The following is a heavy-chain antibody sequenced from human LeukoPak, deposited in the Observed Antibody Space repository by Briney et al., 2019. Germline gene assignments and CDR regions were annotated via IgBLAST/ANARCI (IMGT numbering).Heavy chain of an antibody. J-gene: IGHJ3*02. CDR1: GYTFTGYY. D-gene: IGHD2-15*01. CDR2: IDPNSGGT. Sequence: GASVKVSCKASGYTFTGYYMHWVRQAPGQGLEWMAWIDPNSGGTNYAQKFQGRVTMTRDTSIGTACMELRRLRSDDTAMYYCARDVGSGGAFAFDIWGQGTMVTVSS. V-gene: IGHV1-2*02. CDR3: ARDVGSGGAFAFDI.